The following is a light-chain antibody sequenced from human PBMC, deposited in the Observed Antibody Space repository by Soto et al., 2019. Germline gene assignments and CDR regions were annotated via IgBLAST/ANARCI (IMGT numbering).Light chain of an antibody. V-gene: IGKV3-20*01. CDR1: QSVTSRY. J-gene: IGKJ4*01. CDR3: QRYGSSPPLT. CDR2: GAS. Sequence: EMALMQSPGTLSLSQGERATLSCRPSQSVTSRYLAWYQQKPGQAPSLLIDGASRRATGIPDRFSGSGSGTDFTLTISRLEPEDVAVYYCQRYGSSPPLTFGGGTKVEIK.